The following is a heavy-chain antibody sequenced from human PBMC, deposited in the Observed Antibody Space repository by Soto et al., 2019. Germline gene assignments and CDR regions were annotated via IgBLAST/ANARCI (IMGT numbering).Heavy chain of an antibody. CDR2: ISSSSSTI. CDR1: GFTFSSYS. CDR3: ARDLNLGSFDY. V-gene: IGHV3-48*01. Sequence: EVQLVESGGGLVQPGGSLRLSCAASGFTFSSYSMNWVRQAPGKGLEWVSYISSSSSTIYYADSAKGRFTISRDNAKNSLYLQMNSLRAEDTAVYYCARDLNLGSFDYWGQGTLVTVSS. J-gene: IGHJ4*02.